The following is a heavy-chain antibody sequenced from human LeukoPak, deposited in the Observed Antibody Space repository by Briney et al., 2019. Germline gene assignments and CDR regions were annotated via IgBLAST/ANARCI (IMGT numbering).Heavy chain of an antibody. D-gene: IGHD5-24*01. CDR3: ASSLRMATMIWDY. CDR1: GGSISSYY. Sequence: SETLSLTCTVSGGSISSYYWSWIRQSPGKGLECIGYIHYTGSTNYNPSLKSRVTISVETSKNQFSLKLKSVTAADTAVYYCASSLRMATMIWDYWGQGTLVTVSS. V-gene: IGHV4-59*01. CDR2: IHYTGST. J-gene: IGHJ4*02.